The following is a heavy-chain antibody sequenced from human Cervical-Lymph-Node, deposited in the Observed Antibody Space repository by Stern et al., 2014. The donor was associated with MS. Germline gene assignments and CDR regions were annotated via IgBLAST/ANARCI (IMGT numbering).Heavy chain of an antibody. V-gene: IGHV1-69*01. CDR2: LIPMVGSV. Sequence: VQSGAEVKKPGSSVKVSCKASGGTFSIYAISWVRQAPGQGLEWMGGLIPMVGSVNYAQKLQGRVAITSDESTSTAYVELSNLRSDDTAVYFCVRSXYXXAXGXXHYAMDVWGQXTTVIVSS. J-gene: IGHJ6*02. CDR1: GGTFSIYA. CDR3: VRSXYXXAXGXXHYAMDV. D-gene: IGHD3-3*01.